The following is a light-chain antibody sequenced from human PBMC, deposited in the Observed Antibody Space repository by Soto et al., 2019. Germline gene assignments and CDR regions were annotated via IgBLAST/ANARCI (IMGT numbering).Light chain of an antibody. V-gene: IGKV3-15*01. CDR2: GAS. Sequence: EIVMTQSPATLSVSPGERATLSCRASQSVSSNLAWYQQKPGQAPRLLIYGASTRATGIPARFSGSGSGTEFTLTISSRQSEDFAVYYCQKYNNWPPTFGQGTRLEIK. J-gene: IGKJ5*01. CDR1: QSVSSN. CDR3: QKYNNWPPT.